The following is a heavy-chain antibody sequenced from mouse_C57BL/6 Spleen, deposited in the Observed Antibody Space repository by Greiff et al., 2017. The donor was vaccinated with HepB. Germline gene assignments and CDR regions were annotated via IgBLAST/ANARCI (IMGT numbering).Heavy chain of an antibody. CDR1: GYTFTDYE. CDR3: SFLTTVDYYAMDY. Sequence: VQLQQSGAELVRPGASVTLSCKASGYTFTDYEMHWVKQTPVHGLEWIGAIDPETGGTAYNQKFKGKAILTADKSSSTAYMELRSLTSEDSAVYYCSFLTTVDYYAMDYWGQGTSVTVSS. D-gene: IGHD1-1*01. J-gene: IGHJ4*01. CDR2: IDPETGGT. V-gene: IGHV1-15*01.